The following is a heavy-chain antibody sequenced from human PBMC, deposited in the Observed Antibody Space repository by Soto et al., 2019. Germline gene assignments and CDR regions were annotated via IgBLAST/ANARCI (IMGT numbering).Heavy chain of an antibody. CDR1: GLTFRNYA. D-gene: IGHD1-26*01. J-gene: IGHJ5*01. CDR2: IADDASSI. Sequence: EVEMLESGGGLIQRGGSLRLSCPVSGLTFRNYAMTWVRHAPGKGLEWVSTIADDASSIFYVDSVKGRFTISRDNSNNMVYLQINSLRAEDTAVYYCAKGGHYSVFDSWGQGTLVTVSS. V-gene: IGHV3-23*01. CDR3: AKGGHYSVFDS.